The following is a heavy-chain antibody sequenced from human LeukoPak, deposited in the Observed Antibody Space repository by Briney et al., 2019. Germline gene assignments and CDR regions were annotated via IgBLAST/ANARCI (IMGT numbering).Heavy chain of an antibody. Sequence: QSGRTLRLTCAASGFTFDDYAMHWFRQAPGKGRNWFSGISWNSGSIGYADSVKGRFTISRDNAKNSLYLQMNSLRAEDTALYYCAKGRDKYQLLSKNWFDPWGQGTLVTVSS. D-gene: IGHD2-2*01. CDR2: ISWNSGSI. CDR1: GFTFDDYA. J-gene: IGHJ5*02. V-gene: IGHV3-9*01. CDR3: AKGRDKYQLLSKNWFDP.